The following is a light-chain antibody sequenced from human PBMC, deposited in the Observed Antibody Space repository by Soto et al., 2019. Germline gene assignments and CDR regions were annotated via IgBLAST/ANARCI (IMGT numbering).Light chain of an antibody. CDR3: QQYYSFPT. Sequence: DIQMTQSPSTLSGSVGDRVTITCRASQTISSWLAWYQQKPGKAPKLLIYKASTLKSGVPSRFSGSRSGTEFTLTISSLQSEDVAVYYCQQYYSFPTFGQGTKVDIK. J-gene: IGKJ1*01. CDR1: QTISSW. CDR2: KAS. V-gene: IGKV1-5*03.